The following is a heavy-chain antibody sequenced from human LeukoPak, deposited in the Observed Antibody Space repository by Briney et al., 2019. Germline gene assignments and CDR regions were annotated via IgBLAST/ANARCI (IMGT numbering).Heavy chain of an antibody. D-gene: IGHD5-18*01. CDR3: AKGAGGFSYYNWFDP. CDR2: IYYSGRT. Sequence: SETLSLTCSVSRGSISSSSYYWGWIRQPPGKGLEWIGSIYYSGRTYYNPSLKSRVTISVDTSKNHFSLKLSSVTAADTAIYYCAKGAGGFSYYNWFDPWGQGTLVTVSS. CDR1: RGSISSSSYY. V-gene: IGHV4-39*07. J-gene: IGHJ5*02.